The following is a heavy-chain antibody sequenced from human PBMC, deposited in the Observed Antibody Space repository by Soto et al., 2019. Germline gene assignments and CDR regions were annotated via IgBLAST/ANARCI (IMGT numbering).Heavy chain of an antibody. D-gene: IGHD6-6*01. Sequence: ASVKVSCKASGYTFTSYGISWVRQAPGQGLEWMGWISAYNGNTNYAQKLQGRVTMTTGTSTSTAYMELRSLRSDDTAVYYCARRYSSSLYYYYGMDVWGQGTTVTVSS. V-gene: IGHV1-18*04. CDR1: GYTFTSYG. CDR3: ARRYSSSLYYYYGMDV. J-gene: IGHJ6*02. CDR2: ISAYNGNT.